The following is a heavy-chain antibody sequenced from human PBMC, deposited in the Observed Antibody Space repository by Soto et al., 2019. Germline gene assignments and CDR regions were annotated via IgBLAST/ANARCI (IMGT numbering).Heavy chain of an antibody. Sequence: QVQLVQSGAEVKKPGASVKVSCKASGYTFTSYDINWVRQATGQGLERMGWMNPNSGNTGYAQKFQGRVTMTRNTHISTAYMELSSLRSEDTAVYYCARGINYYDSGDDAFDIWGQGTMVTVSS. CDR3: ARGINYYDSGDDAFDI. V-gene: IGHV1-8*01. J-gene: IGHJ3*02. D-gene: IGHD3-10*01. CDR2: MNPNSGNT. CDR1: GYTFTSYD.